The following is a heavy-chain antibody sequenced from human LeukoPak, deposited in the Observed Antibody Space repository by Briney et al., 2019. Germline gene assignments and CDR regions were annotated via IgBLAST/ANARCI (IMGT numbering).Heavy chain of an antibody. CDR1: GYTFTGYY. V-gene: IGHV1-69*05. CDR2: IIPIFGTA. CDR3: ARDTDGSGSYYDRYYYYYYMYV. Sequence: SVKVSCKASGYTFTGYYMHWVRQAPGQGLEWMGRIIPIFGTANYAQKFQGRVTITTDESTSTAYMELSSLRSEDTAVYYCARDTDGSGSYYDRYYYYYYMYVWGKGTTVTVSS. J-gene: IGHJ6*03. D-gene: IGHD3-10*01.